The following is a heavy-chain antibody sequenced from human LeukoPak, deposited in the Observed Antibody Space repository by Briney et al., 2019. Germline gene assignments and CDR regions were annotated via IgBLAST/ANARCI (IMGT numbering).Heavy chain of an antibody. CDR1: GGSVSSGSYY. CDR3: ARVTDYDYVWGSYRYTRFDY. Sequence: PSETLSLTCTVSGGSVSSGSYYWSWIRQPPGKGLEWIGYIYYSGSTNYNPSLKSRVTISVDTSKNQFSLKLSSVTAADTAVYYCARVTDYDYVWGSYRYTRFDYWGQGTLVTVSS. CDR2: IYYSGST. J-gene: IGHJ4*02. V-gene: IGHV4-61*01. D-gene: IGHD3-16*02.